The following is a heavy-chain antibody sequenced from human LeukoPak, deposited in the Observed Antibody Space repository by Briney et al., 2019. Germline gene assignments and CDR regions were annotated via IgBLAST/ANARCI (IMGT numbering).Heavy chain of an antibody. D-gene: IGHD1-26*01. J-gene: IGHJ4*02. V-gene: IGHV1-18*01. CDR3: AKDQGDTNLEDGDY. Sequence: ASVKVSCKASGYTFTSYGISWVRQAPGQGLEWMGWISAYNGNTNYAQKLQGRVTMTTDTSTSTAYMELRSLRAEDTAVYYCAKDQGDTNLEDGDYWGQGTLVTVSS. CDR1: GYTFTSYG. CDR2: ISAYNGNT.